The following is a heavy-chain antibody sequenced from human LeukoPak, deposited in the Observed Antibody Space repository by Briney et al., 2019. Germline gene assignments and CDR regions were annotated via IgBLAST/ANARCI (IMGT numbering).Heavy chain of an antibody. Sequence: PGRSLRLSCAASGFTFDDYAMHWVRQAPGKGLEWVSGISWNSGSIGYADSVKGRFTISRDNAKNSLYLQMNSLRAEDTALYYCAKGNYGYYYYGMDVWGQGTTVTVSS. CDR1: GFTFDDYA. D-gene: IGHD4-17*01. CDR2: ISWNSGSI. J-gene: IGHJ6*02. CDR3: AKGNYGYYYYGMDV. V-gene: IGHV3-9*01.